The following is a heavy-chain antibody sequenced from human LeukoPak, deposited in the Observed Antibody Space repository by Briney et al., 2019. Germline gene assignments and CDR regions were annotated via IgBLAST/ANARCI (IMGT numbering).Heavy chain of an antibody. CDR2: ISGSGIST. Sequence: AGSLRLSCAASGFTFSTYVMTWVRQAPGKGLEWVSAISGSGISTYYADSVRGRFTISRDNSKNTLYLQMNSLRVEDTALYYCAKSLDWLPNHWGQGTLVTVSS. CDR3: AKSLDWLPNH. CDR1: GFTFSTYV. D-gene: IGHD3-9*01. J-gene: IGHJ5*02. V-gene: IGHV3-23*01.